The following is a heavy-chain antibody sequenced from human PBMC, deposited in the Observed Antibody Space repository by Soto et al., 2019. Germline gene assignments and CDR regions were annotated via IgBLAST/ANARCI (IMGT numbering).Heavy chain of an antibody. V-gene: IGHV3-30*18. CDR1: GFTFDDFG. Sequence: QVQLVESGGGVVQPGTSLKLSCAASGFTFDDFGFHWVRQAPGKGLEWVATLSYDGSHEYYADSVKGRFTISRDNSKLTLYLQMNSLKTEDTAMYYCAKEMFPRTVLDSSSPWGDYWGQGTLVTVSS. CDR3: AKEMFPRTVLDSSSPWGDY. D-gene: IGHD3-22*01. J-gene: IGHJ4*02. CDR2: LSYDGSHE.